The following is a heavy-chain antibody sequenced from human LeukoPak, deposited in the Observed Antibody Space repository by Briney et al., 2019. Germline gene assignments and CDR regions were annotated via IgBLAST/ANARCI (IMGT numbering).Heavy chain of an antibody. J-gene: IGHJ6*03. Sequence: GGSLRLSCAASGFTFNSYGMHWVRQAPGKGLEWVAVIWYDGSNKYYADSVKGRFTISRDNSKNTLYLQMNSLRAEDTAVYYCAKDGSAVRFLEWLRPNYYYYMDVWGKGTTVTVSS. CDR2: IWYDGSNK. D-gene: IGHD3-3*01. CDR3: AKDGSAVRFLEWLRPNYYYYMDV. CDR1: GFTFNSYG. V-gene: IGHV3-33*06.